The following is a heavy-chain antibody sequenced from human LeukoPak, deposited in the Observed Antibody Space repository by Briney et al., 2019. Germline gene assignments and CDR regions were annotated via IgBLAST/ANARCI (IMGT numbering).Heavy chain of an antibody. CDR1: GGSMKSYY. Sequence: SETLSLTCNVSGGSMKSYYWNWIRQAPGEGREWVGFISQSGYNSYSPSLKSRVASSVDTSKSQFSRRLRSSDAAASAIDYGASGRNDNGGMSFDSWAQGILVTVSS. CDR2: ISQSGYN. V-gene: IGHV4-59*01. CDR3: ASGRNDNGGMSFDS. D-gene: IGHD4-23*01. J-gene: IGHJ4*02.